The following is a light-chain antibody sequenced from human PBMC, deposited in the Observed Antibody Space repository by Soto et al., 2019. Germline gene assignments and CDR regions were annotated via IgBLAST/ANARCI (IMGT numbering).Light chain of an antibody. Sequence: QSALTQPASVSGSPGQSITISCTGTSSDVGGRNFVSWYQQHPGKAPKVMIYAVSHRHSGVSNRFSGSKSGNTASLTISGLQAEDEADYYCSSYTSSSTLLYVFGTGTKLTVL. CDR1: SSDVGGRNF. V-gene: IGLV2-14*01. CDR3: SSYTSSSTLLYV. J-gene: IGLJ1*01. CDR2: AVS.